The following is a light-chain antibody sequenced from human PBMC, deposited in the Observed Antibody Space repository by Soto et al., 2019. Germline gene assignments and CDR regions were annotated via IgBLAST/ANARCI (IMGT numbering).Light chain of an antibody. V-gene: IGLV3-21*04. Sequence: SYELTQPPSVSVAPGPTARITCGGNNIGSKSVHWDQQKPGQAPVLVIYYDSDRPSGIPERFSGSNSGNTATLTISRVEAGDEADYYCQVWDSSSDHAVFGGGTQLTVL. CDR3: QVWDSSSDHAV. CDR1: NIGSKS. CDR2: YDS. J-gene: IGLJ7*01.